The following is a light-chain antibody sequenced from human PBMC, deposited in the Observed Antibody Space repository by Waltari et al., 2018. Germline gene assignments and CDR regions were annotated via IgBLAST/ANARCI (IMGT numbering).Light chain of an antibody. V-gene: IGLV1-40*01. CDR2: GNS. CDR3: QSYDSSLSGSV. Sequence: QSGLTQPPSVSGAPGPRVTISCTWSSSNIGAGYDLHCYQLLPGTAPKVLIYGNSNRPSGVPDRFSGSKSGTSASLAITGLQAEDEADYYCQSYDSSLSGSVFGGGTKLTVL. J-gene: IGLJ2*01. CDR1: SSNIGAGYD.